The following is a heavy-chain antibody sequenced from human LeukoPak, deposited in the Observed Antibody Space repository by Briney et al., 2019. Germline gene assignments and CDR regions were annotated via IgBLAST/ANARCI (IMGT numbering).Heavy chain of an antibody. D-gene: IGHD3-10*01. J-gene: IGHJ4*02. CDR2: IYHSGST. V-gene: IGHV4-38-2*02. CDR1: GYSISSGYY. Sequence: PSETLSLTCTVSGYSISSGYYWGWIRQPPGKGLEWFGSIYHSGSTYYNPSLKSRVTISVDTSKNQFSLKLSSVTAADTAVYYCARVVGDYYGSGSYLDYWGQGTLVTVSS. CDR3: ARVVGDYYGSGSYLDY.